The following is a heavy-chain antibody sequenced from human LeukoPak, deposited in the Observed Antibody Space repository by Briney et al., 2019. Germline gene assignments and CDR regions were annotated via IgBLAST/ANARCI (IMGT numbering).Heavy chain of an antibody. CDR3: ARDWGYGGTVPLYFDY. V-gene: IGHV3-21*01. Sequence: GGSLRLSCAASGFTFSSYSMNWVRQAPGKGLEWVSSISSSSSYIYYADSVKGRFTISRDNAKNSLYLQMNSLRAEDTAVYYCARDWGYGGTVPLYFDYWGQGTLVTVSS. CDR2: ISSSSSYI. J-gene: IGHJ4*02. D-gene: IGHD4-23*01. CDR1: GFTFSSYS.